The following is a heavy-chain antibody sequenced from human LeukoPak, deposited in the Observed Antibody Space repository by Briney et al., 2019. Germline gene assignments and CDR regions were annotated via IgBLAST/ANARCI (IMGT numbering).Heavy chain of an antibody. V-gene: IGHV1-69*05. Sequence: ASVKVSCKASGGTFSSYAISWVRQAPGQGLEWMGGIIPMFGTANYAQTFQGRVTITTDESTSTAYMELSSLRSEDTAVYYCARGNERTSMVRGVSYYYFHYMDVWGIGTTVTVSS. CDR3: ARGNERTSMVRGVSYYYFHYMDV. CDR2: IIPMFGTA. D-gene: IGHD3-10*01. J-gene: IGHJ6*03. CDR1: GGTFSSYA.